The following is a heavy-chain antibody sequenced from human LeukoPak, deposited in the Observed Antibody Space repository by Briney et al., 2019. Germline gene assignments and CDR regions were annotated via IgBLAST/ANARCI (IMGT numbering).Heavy chain of an antibody. V-gene: IGHV1-8*01. Sequence: GASVKVSCKASGYTFTSYDINWVRQAPGQGLEWMGWMNPNSGNTGYAQKFQGRVTMTRNTSISTAYMELSSLRSEDTAVYYCARSRDILTGYYYYWGQGTLVTVSS. CDR3: ARSRDILTGYYYY. J-gene: IGHJ4*02. CDR1: GYTFTSYD. D-gene: IGHD3-9*01. CDR2: MNPNSGNT.